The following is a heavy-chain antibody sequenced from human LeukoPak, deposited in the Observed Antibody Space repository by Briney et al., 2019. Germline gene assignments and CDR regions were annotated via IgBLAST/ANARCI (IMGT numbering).Heavy chain of an antibody. CDR2: INHSGST. J-gene: IGHJ6*02. CDR1: GGSFSGYY. D-gene: IGHD2-2*01. V-gene: IGHV4-34*01. CDR3: ARGLPIVVVPAAIDGMDV. Sequence: SETLSLTCAVYGGSFSGYYWSWIRQPPGKGLEWIGEINHSGSTNYNPSLKSRVTISVDTSKNQFSLKLSSVTAADTAVYYCARGLPIVVVPAAIDGMDVWGQGTTVTVS.